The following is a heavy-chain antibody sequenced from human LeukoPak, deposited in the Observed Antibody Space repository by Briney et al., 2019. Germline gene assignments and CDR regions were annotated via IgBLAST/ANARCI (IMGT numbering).Heavy chain of an antibody. V-gene: IGHV1-58*02. CDR2: IVVGSGNT. Sequence: ASVKVSCKASGFTFTSSAMQWVRQARGQRLEWIGSIVVGSGNTNYAQKFQERVTITRDMSTSTAYMELNSLRSEDTAVYYCAAVAESNGYYYYMDVWGKGTTVTISS. CDR1: GFTFTSSA. J-gene: IGHJ6*03. D-gene: IGHD1-1*01. CDR3: AAVAESNGYYYYMDV.